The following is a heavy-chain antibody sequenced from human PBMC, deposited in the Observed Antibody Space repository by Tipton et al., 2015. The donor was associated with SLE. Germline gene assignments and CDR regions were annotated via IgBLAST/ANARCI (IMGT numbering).Heavy chain of an antibody. CDR1: GGSFSGYY. J-gene: IGHJ6*02. D-gene: IGHD4-23*01. Sequence: TLSPTCAVYGGSFSGYYWSWIRQPPGKGLEWIGSIYYSGSTYYNPSLKSRVTISVDTSKNQFSLKLSSVTAADTAVYYCARKVNDYYYGMDVWGQGTTVTVSS. CDR2: IYYSGST. V-gene: IGHV4-34*01. CDR3: ARKVNDYYYGMDV.